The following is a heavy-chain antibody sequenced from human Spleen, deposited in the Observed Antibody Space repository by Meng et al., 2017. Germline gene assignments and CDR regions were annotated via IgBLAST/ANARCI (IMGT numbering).Heavy chain of an antibody. CDR1: GYTYSGNQ. V-gene: IGHV1-18*01. D-gene: IGHD6-19*01. Sequence: QVQVVQSGAEVKRPGASVKVSCKASGYTYSGNQIDWVRQAPGQGLEWMGWMHPTTGNANYAQKFQGRVTMTTDTSTTTAYMELRSLRSDDSALYYCVRHSTAWSLDYWGQGTLVTVSS. J-gene: IGHJ4*02. CDR3: VRHSTAWSLDY. CDR2: MHPTTGNA.